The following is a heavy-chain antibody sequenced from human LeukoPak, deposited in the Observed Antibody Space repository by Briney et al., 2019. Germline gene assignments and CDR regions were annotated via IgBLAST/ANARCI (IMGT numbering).Heavy chain of an antibody. CDR3: ARGRQLWLQYYFDY. CDR1: GGSISSYY. CDR2: IYYSGST. D-gene: IGHD5-18*01. J-gene: IGHJ4*02. Sequence: PSETLSLTCTVSGGSISSYYWSWIRQPPGKGLEWIGYIYYSGSTNYNPSLKSRVTISVDTSKNQFSLKLSSVTAADTAVYYCARGRQLWLQYYFDYWGQGTLVTVSS. V-gene: IGHV4-59*01.